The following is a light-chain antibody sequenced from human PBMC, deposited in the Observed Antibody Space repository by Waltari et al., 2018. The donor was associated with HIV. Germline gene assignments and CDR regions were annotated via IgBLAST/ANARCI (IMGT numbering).Light chain of an antibody. J-gene: IGKJ3*01. CDR2: SAS. CDR1: QNIGKD. V-gene: IGKV1-39*01. Sequence: DIQMTPSPSPLSASVADGITIICWTSQNIGKDLNWYQQKPGTAPKVLIFSASSLDCGVPVRFSGSGSGTDFTLTISSLQPEDFGTYYCKQTYHTPFTFGPGTNVDFK. CDR3: KQTYHTPFT.